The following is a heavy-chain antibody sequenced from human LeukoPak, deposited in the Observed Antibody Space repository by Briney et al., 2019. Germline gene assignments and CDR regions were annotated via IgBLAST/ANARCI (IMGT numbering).Heavy chain of an antibody. Sequence: SETLSLTCTVSGGSISSSSYYWGWIRQPPGKGLEWIGSIYYSGSTYYNPSLKSRVTISVDTSKNQFSLKLSSVTAADTAVYYCARQPYDYVWGSYNWFDPWGQGTLVTVSS. J-gene: IGHJ5*02. D-gene: IGHD3-16*01. CDR2: IYYSGST. CDR1: GGSISSSSYY. V-gene: IGHV4-39*01. CDR3: ARQPYDYVWGSYNWFDP.